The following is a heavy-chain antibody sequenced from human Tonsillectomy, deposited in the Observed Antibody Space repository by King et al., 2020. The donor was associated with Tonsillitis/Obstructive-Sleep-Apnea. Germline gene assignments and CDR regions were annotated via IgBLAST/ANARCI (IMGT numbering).Heavy chain of an antibody. CDR1: GFTFSSYE. V-gene: IGHV3-48*03. CDR3: ASAYSGSYYDYFDY. D-gene: IGHD1-26*01. Sequence: VQLVESGGGLLQPGGSLRSSCAASGFTFSSYEMNWVRQAPGRGLEWVSYISSSGSTIYYADSVKGRFTISRDNAKNSLYLQMNSLRAEDTAVYYCASAYSGSYYDYFDYWGQGTLVTVSS. CDR2: ISSSGSTI. J-gene: IGHJ4*02.